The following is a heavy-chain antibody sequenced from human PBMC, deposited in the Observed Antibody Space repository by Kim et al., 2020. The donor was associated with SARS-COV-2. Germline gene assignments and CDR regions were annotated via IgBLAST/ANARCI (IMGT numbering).Heavy chain of an antibody. Sequence: GGSLRLSCAASGFTFSSSAMHWVRQAPGKGLEWVAIISFDGTKVDYADSVKGRFTISRDNSQNTVYLEMNSLRAEDRAIYYCARDMEWKLQDYFDYWGPGTLVTVSS. CDR1: GFTFSSSA. CDR3: ARDMEWKLQDYFDY. CDR2: ISFDGTKV. D-gene: IGHD3-3*01. V-gene: IGHV3-30*04. J-gene: IGHJ4*02.